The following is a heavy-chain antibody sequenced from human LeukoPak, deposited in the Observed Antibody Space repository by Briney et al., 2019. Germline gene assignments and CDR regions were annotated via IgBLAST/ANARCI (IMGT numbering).Heavy chain of an antibody. D-gene: IGHD5-18*01. CDR2: ISSSSSYI. CDR1: GFTFSSYA. CDR3: GRDGRLIQLWFDP. J-gene: IGHJ5*02. Sequence: PGGSLRLSCAASGFTFSSYAMSWVRQAPGKGLEWVSSISSSSSYIYYADSVKGRFTISRDNSKNTLYLQMNSLRADDTAVYYCGRDGRLIQLWFDPWGQGTLVTVSP. V-gene: IGHV3-21*04.